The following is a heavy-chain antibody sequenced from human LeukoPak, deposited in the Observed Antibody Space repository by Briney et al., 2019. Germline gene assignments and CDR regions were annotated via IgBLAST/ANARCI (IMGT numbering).Heavy chain of an antibody. J-gene: IGHJ4*02. CDR2: IYYSGST. CDR1: GYSISSGYY. V-gene: IGHV4-38-2*02. CDR3: ARANSYDGSGHYYEFAY. Sequence: SETLSLTCSVSGYSISSGYYWGWIRQSPGKGLEWIGSIYYSGSTYYNPSLKSRVTISVDTSKNHFSLKLSSVTAADTAVYYCARANSYDGSGHYYEFAYWGQGTLVTVSS. D-gene: IGHD3-22*01.